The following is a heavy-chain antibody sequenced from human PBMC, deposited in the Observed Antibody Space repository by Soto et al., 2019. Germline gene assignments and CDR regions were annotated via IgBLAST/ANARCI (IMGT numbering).Heavy chain of an antibody. Sequence: GASVKVSCKASGYTFTSYAVTWVRQAPGHGLEWMGWISAYNGNTQFAQKFQGRVTMTRDTSTATVYMELRILRSDDTALYFCASGKWGRYGILTGYWYAFEIWGHGIMVTVSS. CDR3: ASGKWGRYGILTGYWYAFEI. J-gene: IGHJ3*02. D-gene: IGHD3-9*01. V-gene: IGHV1-18*01. CDR1: GYTFTSYA. CDR2: ISAYNGNT.